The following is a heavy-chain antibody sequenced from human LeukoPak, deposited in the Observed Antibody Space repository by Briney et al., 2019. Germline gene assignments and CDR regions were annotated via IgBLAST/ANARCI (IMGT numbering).Heavy chain of an antibody. CDR3: ARADDTAMAPGFDY. J-gene: IGHJ4*02. Sequence: SETLSLTCAVYGGSFSGYYWSWIRQPPGKGLEWIGEINHSGSTNYNPSLKSRVTISVDTSKNQFSLKLSSVTAADTAVYYCARADDTAMAPGFDYWGQGTLVTVSS. D-gene: IGHD5-18*01. CDR1: GGSFSGYY. CDR2: INHSGST. V-gene: IGHV4-34*01.